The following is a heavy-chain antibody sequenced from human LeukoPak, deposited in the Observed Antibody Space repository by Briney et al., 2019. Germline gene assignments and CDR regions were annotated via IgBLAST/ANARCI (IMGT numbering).Heavy chain of an antibody. CDR2: INHSGST. Sequence: PSETLSLTCAVYGGSFSGYYWSWIRQPPGKGLEWIGEINHSGSTSYNPSLKSRVTISVDTSKNQFSLKLSSVTAADTAVYYCATSLTGYYKGDWFDPWGQGTLVTVSS. J-gene: IGHJ5*02. D-gene: IGHD3-9*01. CDR1: GGSFSGYY. CDR3: ATSLTGYYKGDWFDP. V-gene: IGHV4-34*01.